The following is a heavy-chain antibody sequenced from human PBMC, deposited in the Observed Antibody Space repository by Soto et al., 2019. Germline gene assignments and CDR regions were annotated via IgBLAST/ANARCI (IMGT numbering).Heavy chain of an antibody. CDR1: GGSFSGYY. V-gene: IGHV4-34*01. CDR3: ARNPAAEYYYGMDG. J-gene: IGHJ6*02. D-gene: IGHD6-13*01. Sequence: QVQLQQWGAGLLKPSETLSLTCAVYGGSFSGYYWSWIRQPPGKGLEWIGEINHSGSTNYNPSLKSRVTISVDTSKNQFSLKLSSVTAADTAVYYCARNPAAEYYYGMDGWGQGTTVTVSS. CDR2: INHSGST.